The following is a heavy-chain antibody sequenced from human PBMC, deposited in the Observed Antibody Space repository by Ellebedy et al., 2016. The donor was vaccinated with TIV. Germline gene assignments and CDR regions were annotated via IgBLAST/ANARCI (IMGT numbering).Heavy chain of an antibody. J-gene: IGHJ4*02. CDR1: GYTFTTYY. D-gene: IGHD6-19*01. CDR3: ARAYSSGHDY. CDR2: LNPSTGGT. Sequence: ASVKVSCKASGYTFTTYYIHWVRQAPGQGLEWVGTLNPSTGGTSYAQKFQGRVTLTRDTSTSTVYMELSSLRSEDTAVYYCARAYSSGHDYWGQGTLVTVSS. V-gene: IGHV1-46*01.